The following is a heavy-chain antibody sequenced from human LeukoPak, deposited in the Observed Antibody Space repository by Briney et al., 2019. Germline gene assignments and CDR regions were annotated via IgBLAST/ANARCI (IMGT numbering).Heavy chain of an antibody. CDR2: ISYSRST. CDR1: GGSISRYY. CDR3: ARQTRARHSYYDSSGSGGGYFDY. J-gene: IGHJ4*02. Sequence: PSETLSLTCTVTGGSISRYYWSWIRQPPGKGLEWIGHISYSRSTNYNPSLKSRVTISVDTSKNQFSLKLSSVTAADTAVYYCARQTRARHSYYDSSGSGGGYFDYWGQGTLVTVSS. V-gene: IGHV4-59*08. D-gene: IGHD3-22*01.